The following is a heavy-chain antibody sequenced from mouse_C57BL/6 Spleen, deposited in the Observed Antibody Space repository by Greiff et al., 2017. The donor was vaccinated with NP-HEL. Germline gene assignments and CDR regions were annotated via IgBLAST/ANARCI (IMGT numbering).Heavy chain of an antibody. CDR2: ISDGGSYT. Sequence: EVKLMESGGGLVKPGGSLKLSCAASGFTFSSYAMSWVRQTPEKRLAWVATISDGGSYTYYPDNVKGRFTISRDNAKNNLYLQMSHLKSEDTAMYYCAREATASSGVAYWGQGTLVTVSA. CDR1: GFTFSSYA. D-gene: IGHD3-1*01. CDR3: AREATASSGVAY. J-gene: IGHJ3*01. V-gene: IGHV5-4*01.